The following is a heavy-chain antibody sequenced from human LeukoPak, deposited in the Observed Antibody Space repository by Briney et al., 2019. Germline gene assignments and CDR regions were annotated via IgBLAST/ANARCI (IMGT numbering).Heavy chain of an antibody. D-gene: IGHD5-24*01. J-gene: IGHJ4*02. CDR1: GFTVSSNY. Sequence: GGSLRLSCAASGFTVSSNYMSWVRQAPGKGLEWVSAISGSGGSTYYADSVKGRFTISRDNSKNTLYLQMNSLRAEDTAVYYCAKGERWLQIDYWGQGTLVTVSS. CDR3: AKGERWLQIDY. CDR2: ISGSGGST. V-gene: IGHV3-23*01.